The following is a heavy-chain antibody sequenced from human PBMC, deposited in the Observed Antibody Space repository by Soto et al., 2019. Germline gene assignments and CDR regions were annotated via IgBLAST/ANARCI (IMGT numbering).Heavy chain of an antibody. Sequence: EVQLVESGGGLVQPGGSLRLSCAVSGFTFSNYWMHWVRQAPGKGLEWVSTISPDGTMTDYTDSVKGRLAISRDNAKTTLFLHIISLSPEDTAVYFCARFRGYAFDIWGQGTMVTVSS. D-gene: IGHD3-10*01. J-gene: IGHJ3*02. CDR2: ISPDGTMT. CDR3: ARFRGYAFDI. V-gene: IGHV3-74*01. CDR1: GFTFSNYW.